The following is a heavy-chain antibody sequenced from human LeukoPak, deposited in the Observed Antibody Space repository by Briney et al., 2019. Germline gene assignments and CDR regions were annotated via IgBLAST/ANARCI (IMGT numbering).Heavy chain of an antibody. CDR3: ASHPASDAFDI. V-gene: IGHV3-9*01. Sequence: GGSLRLSCAASGFTFDDYAMHWVRQAPGKGLEWVSGISWNSGSIGYADSVKGRFTISRDNAKNSLYLQMNSLRAEDTAVYYCASHPASDAFDIWGQGTMVTVSS. J-gene: IGHJ3*02. CDR1: GFTFDDYA. D-gene: IGHD6-6*01. CDR2: ISWNSGSI.